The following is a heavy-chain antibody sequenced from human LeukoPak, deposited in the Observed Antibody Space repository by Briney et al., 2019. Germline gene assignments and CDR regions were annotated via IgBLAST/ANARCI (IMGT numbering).Heavy chain of an antibody. V-gene: IGHV3-7*04. Sequence: GGSLSLSCAASGFTFSNYWMSWVRQAPGKGLEWVANIKQDGSEKYYVDSVKGRFTISRDNAKNSLYLQMNSLRAEDTAVYYCARHYYYDFDYWGQGTLVTVSS. J-gene: IGHJ4*02. CDR1: GFTFSNYW. D-gene: IGHD3-16*01. CDR3: ARHYYYDFDY. CDR2: IKQDGSEK.